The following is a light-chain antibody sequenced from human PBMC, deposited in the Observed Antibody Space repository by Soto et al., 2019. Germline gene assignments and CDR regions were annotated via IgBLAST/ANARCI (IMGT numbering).Light chain of an antibody. J-gene: IGKJ1*01. CDR2: KAS. CDR3: QQYALYPWT. Sequence: DIQMTQSPSTLSASVGDRVTITCRASQSISSWLAWYQQKPGKAPKLLIYKASSLESGVPSRFSGSGSGTEFTLTISSLEPYDFATYYCQQYALYPWTFGQGTKVEI. V-gene: IGKV1-5*03. CDR1: QSISSW.